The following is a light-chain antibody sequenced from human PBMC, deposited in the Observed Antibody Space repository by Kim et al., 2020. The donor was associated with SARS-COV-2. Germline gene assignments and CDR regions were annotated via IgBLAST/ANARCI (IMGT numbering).Light chain of an antibody. CDR1: KLGDKY. CDR3: QAWDSSTVV. V-gene: IGLV3-1*01. J-gene: IGLJ2*01. Sequence: SYELTQPPSVSVSPGQTASITCSGDKLGDKYACWYQQKPGQSPVLVIYQGTKRPSGIPERFSGSNSGNTATLTIIGTQAMDEADYYCQAWDSSTVVFGGGTQLTVL. CDR2: QGT.